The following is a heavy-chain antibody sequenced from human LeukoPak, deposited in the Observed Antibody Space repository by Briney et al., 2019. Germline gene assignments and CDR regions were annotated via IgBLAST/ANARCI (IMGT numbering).Heavy chain of an antibody. CDR1: GFTFSSYS. J-gene: IGHJ4*02. V-gene: IGHV3-21*01. CDR3: ARGASYYTRPDY. CDR2: ISSSSSYI. Sequence: GSLRLSCAASGFTFSSYSMNWVRQAPGKGLEWVSSISSSSSYIYYADSVKGRFTISRDNAKNSLYLQMNSLRAEDTAVYYCARGASYYTRPDYWGQGTLVTVSS. D-gene: IGHD1-26*01.